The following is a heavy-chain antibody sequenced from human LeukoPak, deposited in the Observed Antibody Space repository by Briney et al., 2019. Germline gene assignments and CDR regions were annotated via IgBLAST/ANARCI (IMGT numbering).Heavy chain of an antibody. Sequence: GGSLRLSCAASGFTFSSYWMSWVRRAPGKGLEWVANIKQDGSEKYYVDSVKGRFTISRDNAKNSLYLQMNSLRAEDTAVYYCASPRGEDYGYFDYWGQGTLVTVSS. CDR3: ASPRGEDYGYFDY. J-gene: IGHJ4*02. V-gene: IGHV3-7*01. CDR1: GFTFSSYW. D-gene: IGHD4-17*01. CDR2: IKQDGSEK.